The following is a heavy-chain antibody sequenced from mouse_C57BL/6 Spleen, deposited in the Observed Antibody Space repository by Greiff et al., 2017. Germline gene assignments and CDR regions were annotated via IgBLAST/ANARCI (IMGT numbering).Heavy chain of an antibody. D-gene: IGHD2-10*01. Sequence: VKLMESGAELVRPGASVTLSCKASGYTFTDYEMHWVKQTPVHGLEWIGAIDPETGGTAYNQKFKGKAILTADKSSSTAYMELRSLTSEDSAVYYCTREGAYYRYFDYWGQGTTLTVSS. J-gene: IGHJ2*01. V-gene: IGHV1-15*01. CDR3: TREGAYYRYFDY. CDR1: GYTFTDYE. CDR2: IDPETGGT.